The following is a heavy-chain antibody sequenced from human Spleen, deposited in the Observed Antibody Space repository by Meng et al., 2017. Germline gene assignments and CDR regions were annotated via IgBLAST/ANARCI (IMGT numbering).Heavy chain of an antibody. J-gene: IGHJ5*02. D-gene: IGHD3-22*01. CDR3: ARAIPRTLDSSGYYYRFDP. CDR2: INPKSGDT. CDR1: GYNFPDYY. V-gene: IGHV1-2*06. Sequence: ASVKVSCKASGYNFPDYYIHWVRRAPGQGLEWMGRINPKSGDTHYAQRFQGRVTMTGDTSISTTYMELSGLRSDDTAMYYCARAIPRTLDSSGYYYRFDPWGQGTLVTVSS.